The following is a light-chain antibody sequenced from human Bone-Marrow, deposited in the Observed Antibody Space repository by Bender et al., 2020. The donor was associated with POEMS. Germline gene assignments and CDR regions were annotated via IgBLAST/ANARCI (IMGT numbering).Light chain of an antibody. V-gene: IGLV2-14*03. J-gene: IGLJ3*02. Sequence: QSALTQPASVSGSLGQSITISCTGTSSDIGGYNYVSWYQQHPGKAPKLMILDVNNRPSGVSNRFSGSKSGNTASLTISGLQAEDEADYFCISYTSSSTLVFGGGTKLTVL. CDR1: SSDIGGYNY. CDR2: DVN. CDR3: ISYTSSSTLV.